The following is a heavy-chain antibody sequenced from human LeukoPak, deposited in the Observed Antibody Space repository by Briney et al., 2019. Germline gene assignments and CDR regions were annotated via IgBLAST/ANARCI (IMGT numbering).Heavy chain of an antibody. CDR2: IFNSGST. CDR1: GGSISSYY. Sequence: PSETLSLTCTVSGGSISSYYWTWIRQPPGKGLEWIGYIFNSGSTKYNPSLKSRVTISVDTSKNQFSLKLTSVTAADTAVYYCARDQRQGFWSENWFDPWGQGTLVTVSS. J-gene: IGHJ5*02. V-gene: IGHV4-59*01. CDR3: ARDQRQGFWSENWFDP. D-gene: IGHD3-3*01.